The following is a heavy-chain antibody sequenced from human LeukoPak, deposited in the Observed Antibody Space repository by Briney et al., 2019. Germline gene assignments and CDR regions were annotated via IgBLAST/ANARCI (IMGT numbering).Heavy chain of an antibody. Sequence: GGSLRLSCAASGFTFSSYWMSWVRRAPGKGLEWVANIKQDGSEKYYVDSVKGRFTISRDNAKNSLYLQMNSLRAEDTAVYYCARDLGDAYYYGSGSYHAFDIWGQGTMVTVSS. CDR2: IKQDGSEK. J-gene: IGHJ3*02. CDR1: GFTFSSYW. CDR3: ARDLGDAYYYGSGSYHAFDI. V-gene: IGHV3-7*01. D-gene: IGHD3-10*01.